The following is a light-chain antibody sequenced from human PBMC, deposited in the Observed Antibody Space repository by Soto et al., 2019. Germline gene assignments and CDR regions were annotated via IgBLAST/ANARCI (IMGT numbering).Light chain of an antibody. Sequence: QSVLTQPASVSVSPGQSITISCTGTSSDVGSYDLVSWYQQHPGKAPKFIIFEGTKRPSGVSNRFSGSKSGNTASLTISGLQAEDEADYYCCSYAGTSTFYVFGTGTKVTVL. J-gene: IGLJ1*01. CDR2: EGT. CDR3: CSYAGTSTFYV. CDR1: SSDVGSYDL. V-gene: IGLV2-23*01.